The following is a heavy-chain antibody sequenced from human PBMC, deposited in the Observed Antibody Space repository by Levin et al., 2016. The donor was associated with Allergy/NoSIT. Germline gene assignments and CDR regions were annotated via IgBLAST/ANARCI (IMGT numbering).Heavy chain of an antibody. V-gene: IGHV3-30*04. Sequence: GGSLRLSCAASGFTFSSYAMHWVRQAPGKGLEWVAVISYDGSNKYYADSVKGRFTISRDNSKNTLYLQMNSLRAEDTAVYYCARIDYYYDSSGYTPRDPGAFDIWGQGTMVTVSS. CDR1: GFTFSSYA. CDR2: ISYDGSNK. J-gene: IGHJ3*02. CDR3: ARIDYYYDSSGYTPRDPGAFDI. D-gene: IGHD3-22*01.